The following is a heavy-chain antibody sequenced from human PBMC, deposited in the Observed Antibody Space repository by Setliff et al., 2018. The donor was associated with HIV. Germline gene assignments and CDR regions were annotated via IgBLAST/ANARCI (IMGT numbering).Heavy chain of an antibody. CDR2: VYYTGKT. CDR1: GVSIVSGGFY. Sequence: PSETLSLTCSVSGVSIVSGGFYYSWIRQHPGKGLEWLGTVYYTGKTYYNPSLQSRLTMSADTSKNQLYLKMNSVTVADTAVYYCARGIAAAGGYFDYWGPGTLVTVSS. CDR3: ARGIAAAGGYFDY. D-gene: IGHD6-13*01. J-gene: IGHJ4*02. V-gene: IGHV4-31*03.